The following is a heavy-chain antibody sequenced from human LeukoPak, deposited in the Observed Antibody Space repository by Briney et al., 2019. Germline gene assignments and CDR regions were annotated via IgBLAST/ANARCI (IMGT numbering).Heavy chain of an antibody. Sequence: ASVKVSCKASGYTFTGYYIHWVRQAPGQGLEWMGWINPDSGGTSSAQKFQGRVTMTRDTSISTTYMDLGSLGSDDTAVYYCARDGEYGTGSYYRGCFDYWGQGTLVTVSS. CDR3: ARDGEYGTGSYYRGCFDY. V-gene: IGHV1-2*02. J-gene: IGHJ4*02. D-gene: IGHD3-10*01. CDR2: INPDSGGT. CDR1: GYTFTGYY.